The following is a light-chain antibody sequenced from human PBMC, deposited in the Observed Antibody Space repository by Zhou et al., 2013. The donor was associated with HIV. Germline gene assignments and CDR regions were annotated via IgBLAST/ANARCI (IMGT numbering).Light chain of an antibody. CDR3: QQYGSSPPYT. J-gene: IGKJ2*01. V-gene: IGKV3-20*01. Sequence: EIVMTQPPVTLSVSPGERATLSCRASQSVSSNLAWYQQKPGQAPRLLIFGASTRATGIPDRFSGSGSGTDFTLTISRLEPEDFAVYYCQQYGSSPPYTFGQGTKLEIK. CDR2: GAS. CDR1: QSVSSN.